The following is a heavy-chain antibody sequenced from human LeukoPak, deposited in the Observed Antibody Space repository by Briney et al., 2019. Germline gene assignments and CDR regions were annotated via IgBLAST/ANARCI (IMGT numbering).Heavy chain of an antibody. CDR1: GYTFTSYG. Sequence: ASVRVSCKASGYTFTSYGISWVRQAPGQGLEWMGWISAYNGNTNYAQKLQGRVTMTTDTSTSTAYMELRSLRSDDTAVYYCARGRAPWELLDYWGQGALVTVSS. D-gene: IGHD1-26*01. CDR3: ARGRAPWELLDY. J-gene: IGHJ4*02. V-gene: IGHV1-18*01. CDR2: ISAYNGNT.